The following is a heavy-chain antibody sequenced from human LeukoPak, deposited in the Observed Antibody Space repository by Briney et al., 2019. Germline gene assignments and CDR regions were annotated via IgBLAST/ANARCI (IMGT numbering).Heavy chain of an antibody. J-gene: IGHJ4*02. Sequence: GGSLRLSCAASGFTFSSTWMHWVRQAPGKGLVWVSRITSDGSSTIYADSVKGRFTISRDNAKNTLYLQMNSLRAEDTAVYYCARVTAVAGTSVGVDAWGQGILVTVS. CDR2: ITSDGSST. D-gene: IGHD6-19*01. CDR3: ARVTAVAGTSVGVDA. V-gene: IGHV3-74*01. CDR1: GFTFSSTW.